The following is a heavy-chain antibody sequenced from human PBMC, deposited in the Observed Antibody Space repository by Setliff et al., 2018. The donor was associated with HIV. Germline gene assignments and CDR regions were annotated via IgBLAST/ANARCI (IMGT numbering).Heavy chain of an antibody. CDR1: GGSITRTPYY. Sequence: SETLSLTCTVSGGSITRTPYYWGWIRQPPGKGLEWIGSSHHSGTAYDNPSLKSRVTISRDPSTKQFSLKMTSMTAADTAVYYWAAFFATPLMPQDFWGQGTLVTVSS. D-gene: IGHD2-15*01. CDR2: SHHSGTA. J-gene: IGHJ4*02. CDR3: AAFFATPLMPQDF. V-gene: IGHV4-39*07.